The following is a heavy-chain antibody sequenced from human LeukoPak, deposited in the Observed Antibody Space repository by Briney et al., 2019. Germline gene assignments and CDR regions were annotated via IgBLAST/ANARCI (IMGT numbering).Heavy chain of an antibody. CDR1: GYTFTSYG. D-gene: IGHD6-13*01. CDR2: ISAYNGNT. CDR3: ARDRTIAAAGGTGY. J-gene: IGHJ4*02. Sequence: GASVKVSCKASGYTFTSYGISWVRQAPGQGLEWMGWISAYNGNTNYAQKLQGRVTMTTDTSTSTAYMELRSLRSDDTAVYYCARDRTIAAAGGTGYWGQGTLVTVSS. V-gene: IGHV1-18*01.